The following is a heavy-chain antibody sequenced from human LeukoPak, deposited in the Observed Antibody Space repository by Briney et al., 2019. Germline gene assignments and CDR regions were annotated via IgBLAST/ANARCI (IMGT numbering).Heavy chain of an antibody. D-gene: IGHD3-9*01. CDR2: INPNSGGT. CDR3: ARGERYFVDY. CDR1: GYTFTGYY. V-gene: IGHV1-2*04. J-gene: IGHJ4*02. Sequence: ASVKVSCKASGYTFTGYYMHWVRQAPGQGLEWMGWINPNSGGTNYAQQFQGWVTMTRDTSISTAYMELSRLRSDDTAVYYCARGERYFVDYWGQGTLVTVSS.